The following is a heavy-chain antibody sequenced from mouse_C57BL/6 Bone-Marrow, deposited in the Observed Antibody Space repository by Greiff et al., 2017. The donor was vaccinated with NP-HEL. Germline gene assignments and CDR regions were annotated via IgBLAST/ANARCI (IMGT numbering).Heavy chain of an antibody. CDR1: GFTFSSYG. CDR3: ARQNYYGSSGFAY. J-gene: IGHJ3*01. Sequence: EVQLVESGGDLVKPGGSLKLSCAASGFTFSSYGMSWVRQTPDKRLEWVATISSGGSYTYYPDSVKGRFTISRDNAKNTLYLQMSSLKSEDTAMYYCARQNYYGSSGFAYWGQGTLVTVSA. D-gene: IGHD1-1*01. CDR2: ISSGGSYT. V-gene: IGHV5-6*01.